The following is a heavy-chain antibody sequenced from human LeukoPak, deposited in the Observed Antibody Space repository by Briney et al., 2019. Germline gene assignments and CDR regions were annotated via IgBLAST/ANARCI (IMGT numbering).Heavy chain of an antibody. J-gene: IGHJ4*02. V-gene: IGHV4-61*02. CDR2: IYTSGST. Sequence: SETLSLTCTVSGGSISSGSYYWSWIRQPGGKGLEWIGRIYTSGSTNYNPSLKSRVTISVDTSKNQFSLKLSSVTAADTAVYYCARARSSVFAASSGKSPFDYWGPGTLVTVSS. D-gene: IGHD3-22*01. CDR1: GGSISSGSYY. CDR3: ARARSSVFAASSGKSPFDY.